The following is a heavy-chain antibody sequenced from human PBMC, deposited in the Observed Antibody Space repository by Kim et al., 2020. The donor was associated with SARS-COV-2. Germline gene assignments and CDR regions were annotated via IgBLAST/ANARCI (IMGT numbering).Heavy chain of an antibody. CDR3: ARRAAAGSFDY. D-gene: IGHD6-13*01. CDR2: K. J-gene: IGHJ4*02. V-gene: IGHV3-30*01. Sequence: KHCAHSVKGRFTNSRDNYKNTLYLQMNSLRAEDTAVYYCARRAAAGSFDYWGQGTLVTVSS.